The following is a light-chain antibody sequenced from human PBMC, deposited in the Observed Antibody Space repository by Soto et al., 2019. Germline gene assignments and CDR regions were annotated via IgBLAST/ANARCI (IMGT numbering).Light chain of an antibody. V-gene: IGKV3-11*01. CDR2: DSF. Sequence: EIVLTQSPATLSLSPGERATLSCRASQGVGSYMAWYQQKPGQAPRLLIYDSFHRATDIPARFSGSGSGTDFTLTITSLEPEDFAVYYCQQRTDWPPGTFGGGTKVEIK. J-gene: IGKJ4*01. CDR3: QQRTDWPPGT. CDR1: QGVGSY.